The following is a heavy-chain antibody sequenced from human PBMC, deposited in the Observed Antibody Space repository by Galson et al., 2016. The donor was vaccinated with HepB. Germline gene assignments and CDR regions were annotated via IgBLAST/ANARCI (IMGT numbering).Heavy chain of an antibody. CDR2: IHHSGST. J-gene: IGHJ5*02. CDR3: ASLSKDYDFWSGYYTYCFDP. V-gene: IGHV4-4*03. CDR1: VGPIGSNNW. Sequence: PEPLSLTCAVSVGPIGSNNWWRWVRQPPGKGLEWIGEIHHSGSTDYNPSLKTLIHISGDKSKNQFSLKLSSLTAADTAMYYCASLSKDYDFWSGYYTYCFDPWGQGTLVTVSS. D-gene: IGHD3-3*01.